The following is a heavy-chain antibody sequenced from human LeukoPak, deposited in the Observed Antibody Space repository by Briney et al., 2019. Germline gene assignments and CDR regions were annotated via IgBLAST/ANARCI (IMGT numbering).Heavy chain of an antibody. CDR1: GFTFSRST. CDR3: AKVRIVGATDMFDY. V-gene: IGHV3-7*01. CDR2: IKEDGYGK. Sequence: GGSLRLSCAASGFTFSRSTMAWVRQAPGKGLEWLANIKEDGYGKHYGDSVKGRFTISRDNAQNSLYLQMNSLRVEDTAVYYCAKVRIVGATDMFDYWGQGTLVTVSS. J-gene: IGHJ4*02. D-gene: IGHD1-26*01.